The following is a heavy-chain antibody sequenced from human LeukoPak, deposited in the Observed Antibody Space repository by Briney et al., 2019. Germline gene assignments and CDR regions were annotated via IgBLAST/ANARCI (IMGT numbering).Heavy chain of an antibody. CDR2: IYYSGST. Sequence: SETLSLTCTVSGGSISSSSYYWGWIRQPPGKGLEWIGSIYYSGSTYYNPSLKSRVTISVDTSKNQFSLKLSSVTAADTAVHYCARCRGSSPFYYYYMDVWGKGTTVTVSS. J-gene: IGHJ6*03. CDR1: GGSISSSSYY. CDR3: ARCRGSSPFYYYYMDV. V-gene: IGHV4-39*01. D-gene: IGHD1-26*01.